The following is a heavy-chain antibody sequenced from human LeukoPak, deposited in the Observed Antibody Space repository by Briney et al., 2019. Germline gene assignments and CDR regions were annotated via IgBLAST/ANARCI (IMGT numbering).Heavy chain of an antibody. D-gene: IGHD1-26*01. Sequence: GGSLRLSGAASGFNFRGYAMSWVRKAPGKGREWVSGISGSGARAHYAESVRGRFTISRDSSQNTLHLEMNSLRAEDTAVYYCAKEVVLGESNYFYYGMDVWGQGTTVTVSS. CDR2: ISGSGARA. CDR1: GFNFRGYA. V-gene: IGHV3-23*01. CDR3: AKEVVLGESNYFYYGMDV. J-gene: IGHJ6*02.